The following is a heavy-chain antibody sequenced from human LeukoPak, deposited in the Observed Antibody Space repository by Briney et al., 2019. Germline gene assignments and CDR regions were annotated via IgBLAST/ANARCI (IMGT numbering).Heavy chain of an antibody. J-gene: IGHJ3*01. V-gene: IGHV3-48*04. Sequence: GGSLRLSCAASGFDFTGNHMNWVRQVPGKGLEWLSYISASSRTIHYADSVKGRFTVSRDNAENSLYLQMDSLRVEDTAIYYCAKSRGWFEVLDVWGQGTLVAVSS. CDR1: GFDFTGNH. D-gene: IGHD3-10*01. CDR3: AKSRGWFEVLDV. CDR2: ISASSRTI.